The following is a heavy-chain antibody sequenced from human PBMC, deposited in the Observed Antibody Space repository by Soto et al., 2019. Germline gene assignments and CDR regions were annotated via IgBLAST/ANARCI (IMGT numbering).Heavy chain of an antibody. Sequence: QVQLVQSGAEVKKPGSSVKVSCKASGGTFSSYTISWVRQAPGQGLEWMGRIIPILGIANYAQKFQGRVTITADKSTSTAYMELRSLRSEDTAVYYCARDHGVVVTYEWGQGTLVTVSS. J-gene: IGHJ4*02. V-gene: IGHV1-69*08. CDR2: IIPILGIA. D-gene: IGHD2-21*02. CDR1: GGTFSSYT. CDR3: ARDHGVVVTYE.